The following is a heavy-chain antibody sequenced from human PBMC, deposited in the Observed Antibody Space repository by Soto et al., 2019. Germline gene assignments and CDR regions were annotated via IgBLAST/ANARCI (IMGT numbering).Heavy chain of an antibody. J-gene: IGHJ3*02. CDR3: ARAFGDPNDYDSSGYSLKDVFDI. D-gene: IGHD3-22*01. CDR1: VGSIGTYY. CDR2: IYYRGNT. Sequence: SETQSLTCTVSVGSIGTYYWSWIRQPPGKGLEWFGYIYYRGNTAYNPSLKSRVTISLDTPKNQFSLKLSSVTAADSAVYFCARAFGDPNDYDSSGYSLKDVFDIWGQGTMVTVS. V-gene: IGHV4-59*08.